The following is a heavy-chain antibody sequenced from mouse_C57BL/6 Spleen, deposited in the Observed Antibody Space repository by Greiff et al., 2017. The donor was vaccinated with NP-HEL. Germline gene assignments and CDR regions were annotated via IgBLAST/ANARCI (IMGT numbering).Heavy chain of an antibody. Sequence: EVQLQESGPVLVKPGPSVKISCKASGFTFTDYYMHWVKQSHGKSLEWIGLVYPYNGGTSYNQKFEGKATLTVDTSSSTAYMELNSLTSEDSAVYYCARSDVLLRHVGYFDVWGTGTTVTVSS. D-gene: IGHD1-1*01. V-gene: IGHV1-36*01. J-gene: IGHJ1*03. CDR2: VYPYNGGT. CDR1: GFTFTDYY. CDR3: ARSDVLLRHVGYFDV.